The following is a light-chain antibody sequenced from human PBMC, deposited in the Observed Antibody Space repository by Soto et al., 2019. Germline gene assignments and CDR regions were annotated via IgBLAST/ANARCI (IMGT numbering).Light chain of an antibody. Sequence: QSVLTQPASVSGSPGQSNTISCTGTSSAVGSYNLVFWYQQHPGEAPRLMIYEVSERPSVVSNRFSGSKSGNTTSLTISGLQAEDEADYPCCSYAGSNTFVVFGGGTKLTLL. V-gene: IGLV2-23*02. CDR3: CSYAGSNTFVV. CDR1: SSAVGSYNL. CDR2: EVS. J-gene: IGLJ2*01.